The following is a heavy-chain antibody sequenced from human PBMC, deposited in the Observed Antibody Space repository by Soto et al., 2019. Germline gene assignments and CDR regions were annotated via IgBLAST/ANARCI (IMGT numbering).Heavy chain of an antibody. CDR3: ARLSPGSSWSQSYYFDY. J-gene: IGHJ4*02. CDR2: IYYSGST. V-gene: IGHV4-39*01. Sequence: SETLSLTCTVSGGSISSSSYYWGWIRQPPGKGLEWIGSIYYSGSTYYNPSLKSRVTISVDTSKNQFSLKLSSVTAADTAMYYCARLSPGSSWSQSYYFDYWGQGILVTVSS. D-gene: IGHD6-13*01. CDR1: GGSISSSSYY.